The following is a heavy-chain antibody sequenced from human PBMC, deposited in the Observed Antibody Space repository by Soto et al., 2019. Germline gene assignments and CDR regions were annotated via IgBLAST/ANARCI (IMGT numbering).Heavy chain of an antibody. CDR3: ARGFITGRQYSGGWYCFDS. CDR1: GYTFTSYY. Sequence: ASVKVSCKASGYTFTSYYMHWVRQAPGQGLEWMGIINPSGGSTSYAQKFQGRVTMTRDTSTSTVYMELSSLRSEDTAVYYCARGFITGRQYSGGWYCFDSWGQGTQVTAPQ. D-gene: IGHD6-19*01. V-gene: IGHV1-46*01. CDR2: INPSGGST. J-gene: IGHJ4*02.